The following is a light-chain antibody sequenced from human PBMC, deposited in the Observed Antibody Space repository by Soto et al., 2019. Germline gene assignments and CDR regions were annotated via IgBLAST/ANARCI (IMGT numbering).Light chain of an antibody. J-gene: IGLJ3*02. CDR3: GSYTIFNTMV. CDR2: DVS. CDR1: SSDVGGSKY. V-gene: IGLV2-14*01. Sequence: QSVLTQPASVCGSPGQSITISCTGTSSDVGGSKYVSWYQQPPGKAPRIIIYDVSDRPSGVSYRFSGSKSGNTASLTISGLQAEDEADYYCGSYTIFNTMVFGGGTKLTVL.